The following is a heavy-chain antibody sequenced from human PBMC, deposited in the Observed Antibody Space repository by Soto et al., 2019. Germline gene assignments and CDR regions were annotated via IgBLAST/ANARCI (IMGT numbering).Heavy chain of an antibody. Sequence: EVQLVESGGGLVQPGGSLRLSCAASGFTFTSHAIHWVRQAPGKGLEYVSSMTSNGDRADYANSVKGRFTVSRDESKNTLYLQMDSLRTEVMDVYYCARERGEYTSGGYDYWGQGTLVTVSS. CDR3: ARERGEYTSGGYDY. CDR2: MTSNGDRA. D-gene: IGHD6-19*01. V-gene: IGHV3-64*01. CDR1: GFTFTSHA. J-gene: IGHJ4*02.